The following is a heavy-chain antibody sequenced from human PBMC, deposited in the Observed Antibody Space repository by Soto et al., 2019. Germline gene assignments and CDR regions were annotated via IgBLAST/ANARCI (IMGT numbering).Heavy chain of an antibody. V-gene: IGHV3-30-3*01. J-gene: IGHJ6*02. CDR3: ARKGNYYYGMDV. CDR2: ISYDGSNK. CDR1: GFTFSSYA. Sequence: PGGSLRLSCAASGFTFSSYAMHWVRQAPGKGLEWVAVISYDGSNKYYADSVKGRFTISRDNSKNTLYLQMNSPRAEDTAVYYCARKGNYYYGMDVWGQGTTVTVSS.